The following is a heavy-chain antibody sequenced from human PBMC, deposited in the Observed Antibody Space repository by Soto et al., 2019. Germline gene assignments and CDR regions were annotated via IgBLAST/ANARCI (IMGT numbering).Heavy chain of an antibody. CDR3: ANFQGLVERFSFDY. Sequence: GGSLRLSCAASGFTFSSYAMSWVRQAPGKGLEWVSAISGSGGSTYYADSVKGRFTISRDNSKNTLYLQMNSLRAEDTAVYYCANFQGLVERFSFDYWGQGTLVTVSS. J-gene: IGHJ4*02. CDR2: ISGSGGST. D-gene: IGHD6-19*01. V-gene: IGHV3-23*01. CDR1: GFTFSSYA.